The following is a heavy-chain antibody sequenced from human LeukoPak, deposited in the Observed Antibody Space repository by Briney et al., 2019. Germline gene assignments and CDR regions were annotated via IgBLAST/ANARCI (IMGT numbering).Heavy chain of an antibody. CDR3: ARRAYYDILTGYIDY. CDR2: IFYGGST. V-gene: IGHV4-39*01. Sequence: SETLSLTCTVSGGSITSNSYYWGWIRQPPGRGLEWIANIFYGGSTYYNLSLKSRVTMSVDTSENQFSLKLSSVTAADTAVYYCARRAYYDILTGYIDYWGQGTLVTVSS. CDR1: GGSITSNSYY. J-gene: IGHJ4*02. D-gene: IGHD3-9*01.